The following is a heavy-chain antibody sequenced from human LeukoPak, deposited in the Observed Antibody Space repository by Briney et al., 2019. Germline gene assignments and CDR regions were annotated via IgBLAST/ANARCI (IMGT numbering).Heavy chain of an antibody. CDR3: ARGFRGLSYGPYYHYGMDV. Sequence: SETLSLTCTVSGGSISGYYWSWIRQPPEKGLEWIGQINHSGSTNYNPSLKSRVTISVDTSKNQFSLRLSSMTAADTAVYYCARGFRGLSYGPYYHYGMDVWGQGTTVTVSS. D-gene: IGHD5-18*01. CDR1: GGSISGYY. V-gene: IGHV4-34*01. CDR2: INHSGST. J-gene: IGHJ6*02.